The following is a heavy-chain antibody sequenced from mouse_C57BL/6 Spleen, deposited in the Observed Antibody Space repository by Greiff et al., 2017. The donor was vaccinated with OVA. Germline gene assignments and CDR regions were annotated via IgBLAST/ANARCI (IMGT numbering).Heavy chain of an antibody. V-gene: IGHV1-74*01. D-gene: IGHD1-1*01. J-gene: IGHJ4*01. Sequence: QVQLQQPGAELVKPGASVKVSCKASGYTFTSYWMHWVKQRPGQGLEWIGRIHPSDSDTNYNQKFKGKATLTVDKSSSTAYMQLSSLTSEDSAVYYCAGALCITTVVDAMDYWGQGTSVTVSS. CDR3: AGALCITTVVDAMDY. CDR2: IHPSDSDT. CDR1: GYTFTSYW.